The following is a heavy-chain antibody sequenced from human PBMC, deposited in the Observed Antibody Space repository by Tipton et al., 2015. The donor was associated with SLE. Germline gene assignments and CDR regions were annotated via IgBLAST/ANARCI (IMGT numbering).Heavy chain of an antibody. Sequence: LRLSCTVSGGSISSSSYYWGWIRQPPGKGLEWIGSIYYSGSTDYNPSLKSRVTISVDTSKNQFSLKMSSVTAADTAVYYCSRGWWFDPWGQGTLVTVSS. CDR3: SRGWWFDP. CDR2: IYYSGST. J-gene: IGHJ5*02. D-gene: IGHD6-19*01. V-gene: IGHV4-39*07. CDR1: GGSISSSSYY.